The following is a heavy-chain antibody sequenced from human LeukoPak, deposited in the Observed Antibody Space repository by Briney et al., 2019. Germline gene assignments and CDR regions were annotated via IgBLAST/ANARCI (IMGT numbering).Heavy chain of an antibody. CDR1: GFTFSSYW. CDR2: INSDGSST. CDR3: ARVLAGEAYFDY. V-gene: IGHV3-74*01. Sequence: RGSLRLSCAASGFTFSSYWMHWVRQAPGKGLVWVSRINSDGSSTSYADSVKGRFTISRDNAKNTLYLQMNSLRAEDTAVYYCARVLAGEAYFDYWGQGTLVTVSS. D-gene: IGHD6-19*01. J-gene: IGHJ4*02.